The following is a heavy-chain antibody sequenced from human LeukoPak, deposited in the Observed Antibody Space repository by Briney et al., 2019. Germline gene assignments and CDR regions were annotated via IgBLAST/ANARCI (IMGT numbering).Heavy chain of an antibody. CDR2: ISGSGGST. Sequence: GGSLRLSCAASGFTFSSYAMSWVRQAPGKGLEWVSAISGSGGSTYYADSVKGRFTISRDNSKNTLYLQMNSLRAEDTAVYYCAKANDPSGSYYVAPFDPWGQGTLVTVSS. CDR3: AKANDPSGSYYVAPFDP. V-gene: IGHV3-23*01. J-gene: IGHJ5*02. D-gene: IGHD1-26*01. CDR1: GFTFSSYA.